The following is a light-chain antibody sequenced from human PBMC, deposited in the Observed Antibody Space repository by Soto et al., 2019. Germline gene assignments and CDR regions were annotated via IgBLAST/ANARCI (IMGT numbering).Light chain of an antibody. CDR2: AAS. CDR1: QGISSD. V-gene: IGKV1-17*01. J-gene: IGKJ1*01. CDR3: LKHSTYPLT. Sequence: DIQMTQSPSSLSASVGDRATLTCRASQGISSDLAWYQQKPGKAPKRLIYAASTLQTGVPSRFSGSGSGTEFTLAISSLQPEDFATFYCLKHSTYPLTFGQGTKVEIK.